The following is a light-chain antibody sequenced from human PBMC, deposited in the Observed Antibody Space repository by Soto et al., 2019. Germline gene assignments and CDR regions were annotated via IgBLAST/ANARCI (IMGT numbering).Light chain of an antibody. CDR1: QSVSSN. J-gene: IGKJ4*01. CDR3: QQYNNLPRT. Sequence: ETALTQSSGSLSLSPGERATLSCRSSQSVSSNLVWYQHKPGQAPRLLIYGASTRATDIPARFSGSGSGTEFTLTISSLQSEDYAVYYCQQYNNLPRTFGGGTKVDIK. V-gene: IGKV3-15*01. CDR2: GAS.